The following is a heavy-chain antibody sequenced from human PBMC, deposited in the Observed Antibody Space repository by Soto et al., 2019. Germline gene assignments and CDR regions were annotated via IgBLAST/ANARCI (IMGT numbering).Heavy chain of an antibody. CDR2: ISAYNGNT. Sequence: QVQLVQSGAEVKKPGASVKVSCKASGYTFTNYGISWVRQAPGQGLEWMGWISAYNGNTNYAQKVQGRVTMTTDTSTSTAYLELRSLRSDDTAVYYCVSDSCTGSGGSCYLDYWGQGTLVIVSS. CDR3: VSDSCTGSGGSCYLDY. CDR1: GYTFTNYG. J-gene: IGHJ4*02. D-gene: IGHD2-15*01. V-gene: IGHV1-18*01.